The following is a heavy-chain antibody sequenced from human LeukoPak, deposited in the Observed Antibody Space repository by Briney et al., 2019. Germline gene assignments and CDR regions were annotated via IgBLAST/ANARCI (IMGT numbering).Heavy chain of an antibody. CDR3: ARDGGGVSSWVSH. D-gene: IGHD2-8*02. Sequence: GESLKISCKGSGYSFSSYWISWVRQMSGKGLEWMGRIDPGDSFTKYRPSLEGRVTISADKPLSTVYLQWSSLKASDTAIYYCARDGGGVSSWVSHWGQGTLVTVSS. CDR2: IDPGDSFT. V-gene: IGHV5-10-1*01. J-gene: IGHJ4*02. CDR1: GYSFSSYW.